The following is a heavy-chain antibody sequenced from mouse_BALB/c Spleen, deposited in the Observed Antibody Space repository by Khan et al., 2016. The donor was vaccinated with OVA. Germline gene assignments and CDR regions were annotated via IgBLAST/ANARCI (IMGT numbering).Heavy chain of an antibody. CDR1: GFSLPNYS. Sequence: QVQLKQSGPGLVQPSQSLSITCTVSGFSLPNYSVHWVRQSPGKGLEWPGVIWSAGSTDYNEAFISRLTISKDNSRSQVFFKMNNLQPNDTAIYYCARRGYDYGRGALFAYWGQGTLVTVSA. CDR2: IWSAGST. V-gene: IGHV2-2*02. D-gene: IGHD2-4*01. J-gene: IGHJ3*01. CDR3: ARRGYDYGRGALFAY.